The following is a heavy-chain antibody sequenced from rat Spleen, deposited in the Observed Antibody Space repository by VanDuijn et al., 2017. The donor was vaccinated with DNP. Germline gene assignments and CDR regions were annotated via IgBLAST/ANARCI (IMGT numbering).Heavy chain of an antibody. V-gene: IGHV5-20*01. CDR2: ISYDGSTT. CDR1: GFTFSDYY. Sequence: EVQLVESGGGLVQPGRSLKLSCAASGFTFSDYYMAWVRQAPTKGLEWVATISYDGSTTYYRDSVKGRFTISRDNTKSTLDLHMDRLRSEETATYYCTTEEDYGYNWFAYWGQGTLVTVSS. CDR3: TTEEDYGYNWFAY. J-gene: IGHJ3*01. D-gene: IGHD1-7*01.